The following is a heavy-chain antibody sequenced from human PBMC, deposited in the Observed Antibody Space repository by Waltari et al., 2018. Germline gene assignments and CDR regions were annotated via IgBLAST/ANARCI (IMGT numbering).Heavy chain of an antibody. Sequence: QVQLVQSGAEVKKPGASVKVSCKASGYTFTSYDINSVRQAPGQGLEWMGWMNPNSGNTGYAQKFQGRVTITRNTSISTAYMELSSLRSEDTAVYYCARGPGVGSTLYGPYGMDVWGQGTTVTVSS. CDR1: GYTFTSYD. CDR3: ARGPGVGSTLYGPYGMDV. D-gene: IGHD3-10*01. CDR2: MNPNSGNT. V-gene: IGHV1-8*03. J-gene: IGHJ6*02.